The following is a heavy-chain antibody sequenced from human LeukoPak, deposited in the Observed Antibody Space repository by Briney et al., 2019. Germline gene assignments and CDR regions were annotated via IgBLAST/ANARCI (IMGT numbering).Heavy chain of an antibody. CDR3: ARASSYDCTYYGMDV. Sequence: GGSLRLSCAASGFTFSSYEMNWIRQAPGKGLEWVSYISSSGSTIYYADSVKGRFTISRDNAKNSLYLQMNSLRAEDTAVYYCARASSYDCTYYGMDVRGQGTTVTVS. CDR1: GFTFSSYE. V-gene: IGHV3-48*03. J-gene: IGHJ6*02. D-gene: IGHD2-21*02. CDR2: ISSSGSTI.